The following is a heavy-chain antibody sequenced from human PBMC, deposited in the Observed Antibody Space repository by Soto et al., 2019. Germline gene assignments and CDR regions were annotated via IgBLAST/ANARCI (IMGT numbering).Heavy chain of an antibody. V-gene: IGHV1-46*01. CDR3: ARYPAYSSGWYLGFGLDY. J-gene: IGHJ4*02. Sequence: ASVKVSCKASGYTFTSYAMHWVRQAPGQGLEWMGIINPSGGSTSYAQKFQGRVTMTRDTSTSTVYMELSSLRSEDTAVYYCARYPAYSSGWYLGFGLDYWGQGTLVTVSS. CDR1: GYTFTSYA. CDR2: INPSGGST. D-gene: IGHD6-19*01.